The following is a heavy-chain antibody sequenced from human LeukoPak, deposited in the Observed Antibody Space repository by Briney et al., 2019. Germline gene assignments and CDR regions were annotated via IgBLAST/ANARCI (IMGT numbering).Heavy chain of an antibody. Sequence: PGGSLRLSCAASGFTFSSYEMNWVRQAPGKGLEWVSYISSSGSTIYYADSVKGRFTISRDNAKNSLYLQMNSLRAEDTAVYYCASRSRGPYYYDSSGYGPWAFDIWGQGTMVTVSS. CDR3: ASRSRGPYYYDSSGYGPWAFDI. J-gene: IGHJ3*02. CDR2: ISSSGSTI. V-gene: IGHV3-48*03. CDR1: GFTFSSYE. D-gene: IGHD3-22*01.